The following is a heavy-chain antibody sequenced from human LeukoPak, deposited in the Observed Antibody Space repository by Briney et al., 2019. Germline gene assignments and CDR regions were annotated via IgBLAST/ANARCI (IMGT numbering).Heavy chain of an antibody. CDR1: GYTFSNND. Sequence: ASVRVSCKASGYTFSNNDISWVRQATGQGLEWMGWMNPISGNTGFAQKFQGRVTITRITSISTAYMEMSSLRSDDTAVYYCVRGAKCSGADCDSTKEYVYYFDYWGQGTLVTVSS. V-gene: IGHV1-8*03. CDR3: VRGAKCSGADCDSTKEYVYYFDY. CDR2: MNPISGNT. D-gene: IGHD6-25*01. J-gene: IGHJ4*02.